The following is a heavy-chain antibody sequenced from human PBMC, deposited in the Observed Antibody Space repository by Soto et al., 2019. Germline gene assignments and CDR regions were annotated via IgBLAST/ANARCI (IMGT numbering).Heavy chain of an antibody. CDR2: IYWDDDK. V-gene: IGHV2-5*02. CDR3: ENRKLHYDRSGYAAFDI. J-gene: IGHJ3*02. CDR1: GFSFSVSGVG. D-gene: IGHD3-22*01. Sequence: SGPTLVNPTQTLTLTCTFSGFSFSVSGVGVGWIRQPPGKALEWLALIYWDDDKRYSPSLKSRLTITKDTSKNQVVLTVTNMNPVDKAPYYCENRKLHYDRSGYAAFDIWGQGTLVTVSS.